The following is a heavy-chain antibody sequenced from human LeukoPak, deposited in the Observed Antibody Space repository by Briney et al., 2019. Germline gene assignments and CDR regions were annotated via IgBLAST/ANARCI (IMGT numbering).Heavy chain of an antibody. D-gene: IGHD1-26*01. CDR3: ARSRAFNSGAFDP. CDR1: GASVSSGSYY. CDR2: MYYSGST. V-gene: IGHV4-61*01. Sequence: SETLSLTCNVSGASVSSGSYYWSWIRQPPGKGLEWIGYMYYSGSTNYNPSLKSRVTISVDTSKNQFSLRLNSVTAADTAVYYCARSRAFNSGAFDPWGQGSLVTVSS. J-gene: IGHJ5*02.